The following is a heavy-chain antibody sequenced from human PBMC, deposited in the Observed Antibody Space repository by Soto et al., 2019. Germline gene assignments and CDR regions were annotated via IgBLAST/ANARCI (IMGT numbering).Heavy chain of an antibody. CDR3: ARDSVDGYDILTGYHMYNWFDP. V-gene: IGHV1-69*13. D-gene: IGHD3-9*01. CDR2: IIPIFGTA. Sequence: ASVKVSCKASGGTFSSYAISWVRQAPGQGLEWMGGIIPIFGTANYAQKFQGRVTITADESTSTAYMELSSLRSEDTAVYYCARDSVDGYDILTGYHMYNWFDPWGHGTLVTVSS. J-gene: IGHJ5*02. CDR1: GGTFSSYA.